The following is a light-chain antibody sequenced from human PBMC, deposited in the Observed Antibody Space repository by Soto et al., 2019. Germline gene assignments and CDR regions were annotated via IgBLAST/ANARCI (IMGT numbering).Light chain of an antibody. V-gene: IGKV4-1*01. CDR3: QKYYTTPAIT. Sequence: DIVMTQSPDSLAVSLGERATINCKSSQSVLSNSNNKNYLAWYKQKPGQSPKLLIYWASNRESGVPDRFSGSGSGTDFTLTIARLQAEDVAVYYCQKYYTTPAITFGQGTRLEIK. CDR2: WAS. CDR1: QSVLSNSNNKNY. J-gene: IGKJ5*01.